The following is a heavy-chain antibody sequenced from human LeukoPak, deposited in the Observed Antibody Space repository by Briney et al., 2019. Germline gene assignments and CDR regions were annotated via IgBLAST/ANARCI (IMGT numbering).Heavy chain of an antibody. CDR1: GFTFSSYA. D-gene: IGHD2-2*01. CDR3: ARPFCSSTSCYRRYYYYGMDV. J-gene: IGHJ6*02. Sequence: PGGSLRLSCAASGFTFSSYAMKWVRQAPGKGLEGVSEISGSGGSTYYADSVKGRFTISRDNPKHTLYLQMNSLRAEDTAVYYYARPFCSSTSCYRRYYYYGMDVWGQGTTVTVSS. V-gene: IGHV3-23*01. CDR2: ISGSGGST.